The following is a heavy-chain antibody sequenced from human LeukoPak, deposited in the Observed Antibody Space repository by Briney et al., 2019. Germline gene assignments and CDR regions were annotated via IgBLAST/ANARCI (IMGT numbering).Heavy chain of an antibody. D-gene: IGHD6-19*01. J-gene: IGHJ4*02. CDR2: IYYSGST. CDR1: GGSVSSGSYY. Sequence: PSETLSLTCTVSGGSVSSGSYYWNWIRQPPGKGLEWIGYIYYSGSTNYNPSLKSRVTISVDTSKNQFSLKLSSVTAADTAVYYCARVSGSSSGYFDYWGQGTLVTVSS. CDR3: ARVSGSSSGYFDY. V-gene: IGHV4-61*01.